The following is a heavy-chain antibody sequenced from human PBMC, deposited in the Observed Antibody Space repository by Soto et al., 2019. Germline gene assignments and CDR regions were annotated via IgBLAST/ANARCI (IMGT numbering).Heavy chain of an antibody. CDR2: ISPIFGTA. V-gene: IGHV1-69*12. D-gene: IGHD1-7*01. CDR1: GGTFSSYA. Sequence: QVQLVQSGAEVKKPGSSVKVSCKASGGTFSSYAISWVRQAPGQGLEWMGGISPIFGTANYAQKFQGRVTITADESTSTADMELSSLRSEDTAVYYCASNELREGSYNWFDPWGQGTLVTVSS. CDR3: ASNELREGSYNWFDP. J-gene: IGHJ5*02.